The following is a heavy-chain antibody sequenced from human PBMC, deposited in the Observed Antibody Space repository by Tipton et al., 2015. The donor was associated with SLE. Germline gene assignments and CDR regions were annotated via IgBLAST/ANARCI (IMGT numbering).Heavy chain of an antibody. Sequence: GSLRLSCAASGFTFSSYAMSWVRQAPGKGLEWVSAISGSGGSTYYADSVKGRFTISRDNSKNTLYLQMNSLRAEDMAVYYCAKDKQWLVLYFDYWGQGTLVTVSS. CDR1: GFTFSSYA. J-gene: IGHJ4*02. CDR3: AKDKQWLVLYFDY. D-gene: IGHD6-19*01. V-gene: IGHV3-23*01. CDR2: ISGSGGST.